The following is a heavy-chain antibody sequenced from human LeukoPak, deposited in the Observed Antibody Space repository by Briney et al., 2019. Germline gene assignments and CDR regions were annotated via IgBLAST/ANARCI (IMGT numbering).Heavy chain of an antibody. CDR3: AKESPWRWFDP. CDR2: ISYDGSNT. V-gene: IGHV3-30*04. Sequence: GGSLRLSCAASGFTLSSYVMHWVRQAPGKGLEWVAVISYDGSNTYNADSVMGRFTISRDNSKNTVNLHMNSLRPEDTAVYYCAKESPWRWFDPWGQGTLVTVSS. CDR1: GFTLSSYV. J-gene: IGHJ5*02.